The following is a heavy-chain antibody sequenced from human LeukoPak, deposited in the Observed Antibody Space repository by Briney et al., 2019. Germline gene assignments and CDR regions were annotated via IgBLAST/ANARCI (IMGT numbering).Heavy chain of an antibody. V-gene: IGHV3-48*04. J-gene: IGHJ2*01. CDR3: TRDPGLRRMT. CDR2: ISAGSGTV. CDR1: GLSLSSNN. Sequence: GGSLRLSCAASGLSLSSNNMHWVRQTPGGGLEWLSYISAGSGTVFSADSVKGRFTISRDNARESLSLQMNSLRVEDTAVYYCTRDPGLRRMTWGRGTVVIVSS. D-gene: IGHD6-25*01.